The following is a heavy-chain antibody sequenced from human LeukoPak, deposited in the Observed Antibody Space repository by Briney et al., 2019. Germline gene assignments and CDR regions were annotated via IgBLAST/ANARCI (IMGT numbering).Heavy chain of an antibody. CDR3: AKGPMTTVTTGHLYYYYYMDV. Sequence: GGSLRLSCAASGFTFSSYAMSWVRQAPGKGLEWVSAISGSGGSTYSADSVRGRFTISRDNSKNTLYLQMNSLRAEDTAVYYCAKGPMTTVTTGHLYYYYYMDVWGRGTTVTVSS. CDR2: ISGSGGST. CDR1: GFTFSSYA. D-gene: IGHD4-11*01. J-gene: IGHJ6*03. V-gene: IGHV3-23*01.